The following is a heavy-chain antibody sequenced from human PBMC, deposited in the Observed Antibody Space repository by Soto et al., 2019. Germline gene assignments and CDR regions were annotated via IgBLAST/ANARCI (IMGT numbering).Heavy chain of an antibody. V-gene: IGHV3-23*01. CDR1: GFTFSSYA. D-gene: IGHD6-13*01. CDR2: ISGSGGST. J-gene: IGHJ5*02. CDR3: AKGPSSSSWSPGENWFDP. Sequence: GGSLRLSCAASGFTFSSYAMSWVRQAPGKGLEWVSAISGSGGSTYYADSVKGRFTISRDNSKNTLFLQMNSLRAEDTAVYYCAKGPSSSSWSPGENWFDPWGQGTLVTVSS.